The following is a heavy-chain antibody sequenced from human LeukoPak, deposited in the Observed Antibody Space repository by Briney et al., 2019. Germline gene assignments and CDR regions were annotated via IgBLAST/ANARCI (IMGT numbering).Heavy chain of an antibody. J-gene: IGHJ3*02. CDR3: ARSDWYLRGDAFDI. CDR2: IYQSGNT. CDR1: GSSINSDFY. V-gene: IGHV4-38-2*02. Sequence: SETLSLTCTVSGSSINSDFYWGWIRQSPGKGLGWIGNIYQSGNTFYNPSLQGRVTISLFKSKNQFSLKLTSVTAADTAVYYCARSDWYLRGDAFDIWGQGTMVIVSS. D-gene: IGHD3-9*01.